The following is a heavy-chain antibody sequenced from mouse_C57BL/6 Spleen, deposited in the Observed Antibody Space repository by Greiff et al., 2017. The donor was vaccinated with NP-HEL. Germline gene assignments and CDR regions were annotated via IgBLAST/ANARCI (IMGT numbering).Heavy chain of an antibody. Sequence: QVQLQQPGAELVKPGASVKMSCKASGYTFTSYWITWVKQRPGQGLEWIGDIYPGSGSTNYNEKFKSKATLTVDTSSSTAYMQLSSLTSEDSAVYYCARCTYYDYDVGYFDVWGTGTTVTVSS. CDR1: GYTFTSYW. CDR2: IYPGSGST. CDR3: ARCTYYDYDVGYFDV. J-gene: IGHJ1*03. V-gene: IGHV1-55*01. D-gene: IGHD2-4*01.